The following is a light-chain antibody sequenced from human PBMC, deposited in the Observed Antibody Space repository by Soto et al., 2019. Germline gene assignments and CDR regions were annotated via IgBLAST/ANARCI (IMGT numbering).Light chain of an antibody. CDR3: QQYDNDSPQT. J-gene: IGKJ5*01. Sequence: EIVLTQSPDTLSLSPGERATLSCRASQSVNRGYLAWYQQKPGHPPRLLIYDASNRATGIPDRFSGSGSGTDFTLTISRLEPEDFVVYYCQQYDNDSPQTFGQGTRLEIK. CDR2: DAS. CDR1: QSVNRGY. V-gene: IGKV3-20*01.